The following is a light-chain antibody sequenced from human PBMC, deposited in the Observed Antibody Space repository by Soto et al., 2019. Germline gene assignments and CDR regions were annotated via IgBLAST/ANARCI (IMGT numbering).Light chain of an antibody. CDR2: DVS. CDR1: GSDVGGYNY. J-gene: IGLJ2*01. CDR3: SSYTSASTPLV. V-gene: IGLV2-14*01. Sequence: QPASVSGSPGQSITISCTGTGSDVGGYNYVSWYQQHPGKAPKVMIYDVSNRPSGVSNRFSGSKSGNTASLTISGLQAEDEADYYCSSYTSASTPLVFGGGTKLTVL.